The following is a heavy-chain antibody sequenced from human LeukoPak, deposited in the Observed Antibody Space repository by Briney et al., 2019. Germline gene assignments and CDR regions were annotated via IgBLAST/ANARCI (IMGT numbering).Heavy chain of an antibody. CDR1: GYTFTDYY. Sequence: ASVEVSCKASGYTFTDYYMHWVRQAPGQGLEWMGWINPNSGGTNSAQKFQGRVTMTRDTSISTAYMELSSLISDYTAVYYCSGGSSPHAFDIWGQGTMVTVSS. V-gene: IGHV1-2*02. CDR3: SGGSSPHAFDI. D-gene: IGHD3-10*01. J-gene: IGHJ3*02. CDR2: INPNSGGT.